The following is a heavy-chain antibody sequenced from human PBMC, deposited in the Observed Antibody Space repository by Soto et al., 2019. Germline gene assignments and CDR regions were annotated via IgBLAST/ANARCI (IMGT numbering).Heavy chain of an antibody. CDR3: ARHGGQGYCLRAHCDTGMDY. D-gene: IGHD2-15*01. CDR1: GDAIRSTKYY. Sequence: PSETLSLTCAVSGDAIRSTKYYWGWIRQPPGKGLEWIGSIDYSATTYDNPSVHSRLTLSVDTSKNQLFLKLSSVTAADTATYFCARHGGQGYCLRAHCDTGMDYWGQGVMVTVSS. CDR2: IDYSATT. V-gene: IGHV4-39*01. J-gene: IGHJ4*01.